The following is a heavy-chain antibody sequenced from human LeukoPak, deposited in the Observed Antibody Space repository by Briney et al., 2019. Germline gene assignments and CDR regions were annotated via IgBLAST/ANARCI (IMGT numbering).Heavy chain of an antibody. Sequence: EASVKVSCKASGYTFTSYAMNWVRQAPGQGLEWMGWINTNTGNPTYAQGFTGRFVFSLDTSVSTAYLQISSLKAEDTAVYYCARGYSYGPQEYYFDYWGQGTLVTVSS. J-gene: IGHJ4*02. CDR2: INTNTGNP. CDR3: ARGYSYGPQEYYFDY. CDR1: GYTFTSYA. V-gene: IGHV7-4-1*02. D-gene: IGHD5-18*01.